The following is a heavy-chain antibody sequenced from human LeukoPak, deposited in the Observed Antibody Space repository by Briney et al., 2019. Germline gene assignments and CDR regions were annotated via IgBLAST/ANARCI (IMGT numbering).Heavy chain of an antibody. CDR1: XXXIRXXSXX. CDR3: AREYYDSSGWGLYYYMHV. V-gene: IGHV4-39*07. CDR2: MYYRWSS. J-gene: IGHJ6*03. D-gene: IGHD3-22*01. Sequence: LTXXXSXXXIRXXSXXGGXVSQPXGRGLEWIGTMYYRWSSYYNASLKSRVTISLDTSKNQFSLNLSSVTAADTAVYYCAREYYDSSGWGLYYYMHVWGKGTTVTVSS.